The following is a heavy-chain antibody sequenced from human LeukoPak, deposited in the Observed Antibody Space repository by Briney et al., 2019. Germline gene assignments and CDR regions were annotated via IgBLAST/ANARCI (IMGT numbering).Heavy chain of an antibody. CDR1: GFSFSDHY. CDR3: TRVRLGASTRYFDY. V-gene: IGHV3-72*01. J-gene: IGHJ4*02. Sequence: GGSLRLSCAASGFSFSDHYMDWVRLAPGKGLEWVGRIRNKANSYVTEYAAAVKGRFTIARDDSKDSLYLQMNSLRSEDTALYYCTRVRLGASTRYFDYWGQGTLVTVSS. CDR2: IRNKANSYVT. D-gene: IGHD1-26*01.